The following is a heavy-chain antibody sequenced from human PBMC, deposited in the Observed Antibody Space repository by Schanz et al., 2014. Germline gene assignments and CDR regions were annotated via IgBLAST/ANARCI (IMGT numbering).Heavy chain of an antibody. J-gene: IGHJ4*02. CDR1: GFIFRSFG. V-gene: IGHV3-7*01. D-gene: IGHD1-1*01. CDR2: IKRDGSEK. CDR3: ARDRRNADLDY. Sequence: EVQLVESGGGVVQPGKSLRLSCATSGFIFRSFGIHWVRQAPGKGLEWVANIKRDGSEKNYLDSVKGRFTISRDNAKNSLYLEMNSLRAEDTALYYCARDRRNADLDYWGQGTLVTVSS.